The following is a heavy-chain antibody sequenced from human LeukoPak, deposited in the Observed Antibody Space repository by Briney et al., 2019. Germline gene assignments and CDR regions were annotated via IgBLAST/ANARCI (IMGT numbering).Heavy chain of an antibody. Sequence: SETLSLNCTVSGGSISSYYWSWIRQPAGKGLEWIGRIYTSGSTNYNPSLKSRVTMSVDTSKNQFSLKLSSVTAADTAVYYCARDQLVPAAMYNWFDPWGQGTLVTVSS. CDR1: GGSISSYY. V-gene: IGHV4-4*07. J-gene: IGHJ5*02. CDR3: ARDQLVPAAMYNWFDP. CDR2: IYTSGST. D-gene: IGHD2-2*01.